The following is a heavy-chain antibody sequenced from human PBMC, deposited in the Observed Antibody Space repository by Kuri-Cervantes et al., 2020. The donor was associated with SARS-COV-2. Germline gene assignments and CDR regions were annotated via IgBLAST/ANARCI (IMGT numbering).Heavy chain of an antibody. CDR1: GFTFSSYS. CDR2: ISGSGGST. Sequence: GESLKISCAASGFTFSSYSMNWVRQAPGKGLEWVSAISGSGGSTYSADSVKGRFTISRDNSKNTLYLQMNRLRAEDTAVYYCARDLGYYDFWSGYKNYYYYGMDVWGQGTTVTVSS. J-gene: IGHJ6*02. CDR3: ARDLGYYDFWSGYKNYYYYGMDV. V-gene: IGHV3-23*01. D-gene: IGHD3-3*01.